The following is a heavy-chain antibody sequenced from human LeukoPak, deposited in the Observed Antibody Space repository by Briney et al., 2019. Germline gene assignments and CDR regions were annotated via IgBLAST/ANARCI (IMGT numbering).Heavy chain of an antibody. J-gene: IGHJ6*03. V-gene: IGHV4-61*02. CDR2: IYTSGST. CDR3: ARGEETRYFYYFYMDV. Sequence: PSETLSLTCTVSGGSIGSGYYYWTWIRQPAGKGLEWIGRIYTSGSTHYNPSLKSRVSISIDTSENQFSLNLSSVTAADTAVYYCARGEETRYFYYFYMDVWGKGTTVTVPS. D-gene: IGHD2/OR15-2a*01. CDR1: GGSIGSGYYY.